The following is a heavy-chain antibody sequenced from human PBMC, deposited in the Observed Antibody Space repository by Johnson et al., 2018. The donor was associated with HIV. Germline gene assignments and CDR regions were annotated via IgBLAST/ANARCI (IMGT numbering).Heavy chain of an antibody. CDR3: ARAIGNWDAFDI. CDR1: GFTLSHYG. CDR2: ISYTGGSI. Sequence: QVQLVESGGGVVQPGRSLRLSCAASGFTLSHYGMHWVRQAPGKGPEWVALISYTGGSIDYAGSVKGRFTVSRDNSKNTLYLQMNSLRAEDTAVYYCARAIGNWDAFDIWGQGTMVTVSS. D-gene: IGHD7-27*01. V-gene: IGHV3-30*03. J-gene: IGHJ3*02.